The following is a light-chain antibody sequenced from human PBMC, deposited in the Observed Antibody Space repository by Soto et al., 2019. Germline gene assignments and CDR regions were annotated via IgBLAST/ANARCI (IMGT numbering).Light chain of an antibody. J-gene: IGKJ5*01. CDR1: QSVSSSF. Sequence: EIVLPQSPGTLSLSPGERATLSCRASQSVSSSFLAWYQQKVGQAPRLLIYGASSRATGIPDRFSGSGSGTDFTLTISRLEPEDFAVYYCQQYGSSPRTFGQGTRLEIK. CDR3: QQYGSSPRT. V-gene: IGKV3-20*01. CDR2: GAS.